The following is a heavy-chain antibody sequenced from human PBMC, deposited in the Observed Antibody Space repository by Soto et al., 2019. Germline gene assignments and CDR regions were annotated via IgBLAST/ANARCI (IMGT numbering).Heavy chain of an antibody. CDR3: ARRGLQLDDY. Sequence: PSETLSLTCTVSGGSVSSGSYYWSWIRQPPGKGLEWIGYIYYSGSTNYNPSLKSRVTISVDTSKNQFSLKLSSVTAADTAVYYCARRGLQLDDYWGQGTLVTVS. V-gene: IGHV4-61*01. CDR1: GGSVSSGSYY. D-gene: IGHD6-6*01. J-gene: IGHJ4*02. CDR2: IYYSGST.